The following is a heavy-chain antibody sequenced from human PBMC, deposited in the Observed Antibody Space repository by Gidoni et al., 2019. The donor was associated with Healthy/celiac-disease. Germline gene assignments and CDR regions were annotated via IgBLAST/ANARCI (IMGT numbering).Heavy chain of an antibody. Sequence: EVQLLESGGGLVQPGGSLRLSCAASGFPFSSYAMSWVRQAPGKGLEWVSAISGSGGSTYYADSVKGRFTISRDNSKNTLYLQMNSLRAEDTAVYYCAKGSIAARYAFDIWGQGTMVTVSS. CDR3: AKGSIAARYAFDI. CDR1: GFPFSSYA. V-gene: IGHV3-23*01. CDR2: ISGSGGST. J-gene: IGHJ3*02. D-gene: IGHD6-6*01.